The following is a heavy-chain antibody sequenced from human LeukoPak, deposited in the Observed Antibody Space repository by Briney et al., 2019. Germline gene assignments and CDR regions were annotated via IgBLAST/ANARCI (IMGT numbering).Heavy chain of an antibody. CDR1: GFTISSYG. CDR3: AHSSLST. D-gene: IGHD6-19*01. V-gene: IGHV3-30*02. CDR2: IHSDGINK. J-gene: IGHJ4*02. Sequence: GGSLRLSCAASGFTISSYGMHWVRQAPGKGLEGVAFIHSDGINKYYPDSVKGRFTISRDNSKNTLYLQMNNLRAEDTAVYYCAHSSLSTWGQGTLVTASS.